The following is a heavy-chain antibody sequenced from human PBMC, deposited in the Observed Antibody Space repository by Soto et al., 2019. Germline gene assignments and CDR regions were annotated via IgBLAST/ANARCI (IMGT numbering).Heavy chain of an antibody. D-gene: IGHD2-2*01. V-gene: IGHV4-34*01. CDR1: GGSFSGYY. CDR2: INHSGST. Sequence: PXETLSLTCAVYGGSFSGYYWSWIRQPPGKGLEWIGEINHSGSTNYNPSLKSRVTISVDTSKNQFSLKLSSVTAADTAVYYCARGIIVVVPAAMSHYYYGMDVWGHGTTVTVSS. CDR3: ARGIIVVVPAAMSHYYYGMDV. J-gene: IGHJ6*02.